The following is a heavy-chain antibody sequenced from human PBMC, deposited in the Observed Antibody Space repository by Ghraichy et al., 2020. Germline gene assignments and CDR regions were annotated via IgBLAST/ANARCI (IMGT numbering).Heavy chain of an antibody. Sequence: SETLSLTCAVYGGSFSGYYWSWIRQPPGKGLEWIGEINHSGSTNYNPSLKSRVTISVDTSKNQFSLKLSSVTAADTAVYYCARGGYVDYWGQGTLVTVSS. V-gene: IGHV4-34*01. CDR2: INHSGST. CDR1: GGSFSGYY. CDR3: ARGGYVDY. J-gene: IGHJ4*02.